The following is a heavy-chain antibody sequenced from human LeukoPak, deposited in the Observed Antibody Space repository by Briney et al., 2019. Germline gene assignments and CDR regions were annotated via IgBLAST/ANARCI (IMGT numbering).Heavy chain of an antibody. Sequence: GESLKISCKGSGYSFTSYWIGWVRQMPGKGLEWMGIVYPGDSDARYSPSFQGQVTISADKSINTAYLQWSSLKASDTAMYYCASRYDNTDWYFDLWGRGTLVTVSS. V-gene: IGHV5-51*01. D-gene: IGHD3-22*01. CDR3: ASRYDNTDWYFDL. CDR1: GYSFTSYW. J-gene: IGHJ2*01. CDR2: VYPGDSDA.